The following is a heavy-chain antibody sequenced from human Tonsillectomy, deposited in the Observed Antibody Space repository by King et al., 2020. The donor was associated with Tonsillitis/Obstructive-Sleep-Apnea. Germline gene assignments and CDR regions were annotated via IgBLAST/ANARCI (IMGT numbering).Heavy chain of an antibody. J-gene: IGHJ5*02. CDR3: ARDEVYGSGSCGT. D-gene: IGHD3-10*01. V-gene: IGHV3-74*01. CDR1: GFTFSNHW. CDR2: IKGDGSDS. Sequence: VQLVESGGDLVQSGGSLRLSCTASGFTFSNHWMHWVRQAPGKVLEWVSRIKGDGSDSSYADSVHGRVTITRDNAKNTLYLQMNRLRDEDTAVYYCARDEVYGSGSCGTWGQGTLVTVSS.